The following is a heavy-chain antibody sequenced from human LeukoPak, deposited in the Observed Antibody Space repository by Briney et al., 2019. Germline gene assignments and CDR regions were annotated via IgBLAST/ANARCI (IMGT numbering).Heavy chain of an antibody. CDR1: GYTFTGYY. J-gene: IGHJ4*02. D-gene: IGHD4-17*01. V-gene: IGHV1-2*02. CDR2: INPNSGGT. Sequence: ASVKVSYKASGYTFTGYYMHWVRQAPGQGLEWMGWINPNSGGTNYAQKFQGRVTMTRDTSISTAYMEVSRLRSDDTAVYYCARDPGDYGDYDYWGQGTLVTVSS. CDR3: ARDPGDYGDYDY.